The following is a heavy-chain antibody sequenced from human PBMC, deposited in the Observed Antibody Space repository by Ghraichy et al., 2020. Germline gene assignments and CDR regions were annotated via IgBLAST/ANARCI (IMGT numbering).Heavy chain of an antibody. CDR2: ISSTGGST. CDR3: ASLGGLLLT. V-gene: IGHV3-23*01. D-gene: IGHD2-15*01. J-gene: IGHJ5*02. CDR1: GLTFSNYA. Sequence: GGSLRLSCAASGLTFSNYAMSWVRQAPGKGLEWVSAISSTGGSTYYADSVKGRFTISRDNSKNMLYLQMSSLRAEDTATYYCASLGGLLLTWGQGTLVTVSS.